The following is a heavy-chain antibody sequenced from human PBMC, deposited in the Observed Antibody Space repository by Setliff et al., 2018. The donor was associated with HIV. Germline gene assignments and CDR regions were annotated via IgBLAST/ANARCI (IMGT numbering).Heavy chain of an antibody. CDR2: IYTSGST. CDR3: ARAYGSERLNWFDP. CDR1: GGSISSGSYY. V-gene: IGHV4-61*09. Sequence: PSETLSLTCTVSGGSISSGSYYWSWIRQPAGKGLEWIGHIYTSGSTNYNPSLKGRVTISLDTSKKQFSLRLRSVTAADTAVYYCARAYGSERLNWFDPWGQGTLVTVSS. D-gene: IGHD3-10*01. J-gene: IGHJ5*02.